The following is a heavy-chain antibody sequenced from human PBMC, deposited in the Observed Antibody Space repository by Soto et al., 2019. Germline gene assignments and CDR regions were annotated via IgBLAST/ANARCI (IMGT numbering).Heavy chain of an antibody. J-gene: IGHJ4*02. CDR2: ISAYNGNT. Sequence: ASVKVSCKASGYTFTSYGISWVRQAPGQGLEWMGWISAYNGNTNYAQKLQGRVTMTKETSTSTAYMELGSLRSDDTAVYYCVRKEGKGWCHYWGQGTLVTVSS. CDR3: VRKEGKGWCHY. CDR1: GYTFTSYG. V-gene: IGHV1-18*01. D-gene: IGHD6-19*01.